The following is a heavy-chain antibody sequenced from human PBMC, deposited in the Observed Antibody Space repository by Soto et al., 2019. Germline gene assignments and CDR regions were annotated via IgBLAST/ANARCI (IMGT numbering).Heavy chain of an antibody. J-gene: IGHJ4*02. CDR1: GGTFSSYA. D-gene: IGHD2-15*01. CDR3: ARRCSGGSCSRGATDY. CDR2: IIPIFGTA. V-gene: IGHV1-69*01. Sequence: QVQLVQSGAEVKKPGSSVKVSCKASGGTFSSYAISWVRQAPGQGLEWMGGIIPIFGTANYAQKFQGRVTITADESTSTAYMELSSLRSEDTAVYYCARRCSGGSCSRGATDYWGQGTLFTVSS.